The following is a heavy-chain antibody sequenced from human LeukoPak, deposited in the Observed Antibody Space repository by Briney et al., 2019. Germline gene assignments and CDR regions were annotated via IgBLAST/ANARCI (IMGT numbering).Heavy chain of an antibody. D-gene: IGHD5-24*01. CDR2: NYYSGST. CDR1: GGSISSSSYY. Sequence: SETLSLTCTVSGGSISSSSYYWGWIRQPPGKGLEWIGSNYYSGSTNYNPSLKSRVTISVDTSKNQFSLKLSSVTAADTAVYYCARDELESRDGYNHYYGMDVWGQGTTVTVSS. CDR3: ARDELESRDGYNHYYGMDV. J-gene: IGHJ6*02. V-gene: IGHV4-39*07.